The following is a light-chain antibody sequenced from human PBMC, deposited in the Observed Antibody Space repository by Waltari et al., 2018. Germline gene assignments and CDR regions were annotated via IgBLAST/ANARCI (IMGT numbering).Light chain of an antibody. V-gene: IGKV3-11*01. CDR3: QQRSNWT. CDR2: DAS. J-gene: IGKJ4*01. Sequence: EIVLTQSPATLSLSPGERATLPCRASQSVSSYLAWYQQKPGQAPRLLIDDASNRSTGIPARFSGSGSGTDFTLTISSLEPEDFAVYYCQQRSNWTFGGGTKVEIK. CDR1: QSVSSY.